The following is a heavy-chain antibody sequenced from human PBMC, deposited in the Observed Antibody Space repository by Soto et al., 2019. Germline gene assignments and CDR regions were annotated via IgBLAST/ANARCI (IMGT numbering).Heavy chain of an antibody. CDR3: ARVGRSIAARPFAFDI. V-gene: IGHV1-69*13. D-gene: IGHD6-6*01. Sequence: SVKVSCKASGGTFSSYAISWVRQAPGQGLEWMGGIIPIFGTANYAQKFQGRVTITADESTSTAYMELSSLRSEDTAVYYCARVGRSIAARPFAFDIWGQGTMVTVSS. CDR1: GGTFSSYA. J-gene: IGHJ3*02. CDR2: IIPIFGTA.